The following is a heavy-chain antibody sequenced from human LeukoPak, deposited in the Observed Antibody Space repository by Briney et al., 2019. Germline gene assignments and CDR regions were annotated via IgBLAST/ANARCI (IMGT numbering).Heavy chain of an antibody. V-gene: IGHV3-21*04. D-gene: IGHD1-26*01. Sequence: GGSLRLSRAASGFTFSSYSMNWVRQAPGKGLEWVSSISSSSSYIYYADSVKGRFTISRDNAKNSLYLQMNSLRAEDTAVYYCARGGALGMDVWGQGTTVTVSS. CDR3: ARGGALGMDV. CDR2: ISSSSSYI. J-gene: IGHJ6*02. CDR1: GFTFSSYS.